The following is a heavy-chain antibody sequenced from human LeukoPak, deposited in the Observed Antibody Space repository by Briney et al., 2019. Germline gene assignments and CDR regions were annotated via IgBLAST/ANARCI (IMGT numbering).Heavy chain of an antibody. Sequence: SETLSLTCTVSGGSISGSSYYRGWIRQPPGKGLEWIGSIYYSGSTYYNPSLKSRVTISVDTSKNQFSLKLSSVTAADTAVYYCAAILEYSSSSRGVFDYWGQGTLVTVSS. J-gene: IGHJ4*02. CDR2: IYYSGST. D-gene: IGHD6-6*01. V-gene: IGHV4-39*01. CDR1: GGSISGSSYY. CDR3: AAILEYSSSSRGVFDY.